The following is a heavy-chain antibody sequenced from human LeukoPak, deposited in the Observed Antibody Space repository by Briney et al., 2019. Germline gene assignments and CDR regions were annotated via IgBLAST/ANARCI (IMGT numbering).Heavy chain of an antibody. CDR1: GGSFSGYY. J-gene: IGHJ6*03. V-gene: IGHV4-34*01. D-gene: IGHD3-22*01. Sequence: SETLSLTCAVYGGSFSGYYWTWIRQTPERGLEWIGEMNPSGSTSYNPSLKSRVTISVDTSKNQFSLKLSSVTAADMAVYYCARGRQDVTMIVVVMTAVSYYLDVWGKGTTVTVS. CDR2: MNPSGST. CDR3: ARGRQDVTMIVVVMTAVSYYLDV.